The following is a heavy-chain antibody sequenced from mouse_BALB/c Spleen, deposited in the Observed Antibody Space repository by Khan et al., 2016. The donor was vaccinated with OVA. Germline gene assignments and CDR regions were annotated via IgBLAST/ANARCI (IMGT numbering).Heavy chain of an antibody. J-gene: IGHJ4*01. CDR3: ARLRYNGTIDC. V-gene: IGHV9-3-1*01. D-gene: IGHD2-14*01. Sequence: QIQLVQSGPELKKPGETVQISCKASGFTFTHYGMNWVKQAPGKGLKWMGWINTYTGEPTFADDFKGRFAFSLETAASTAYLQINSLKNEDTATYDGARLRYNGTIDCWGQGTSVTGSS. CDR1: GFTFTHYG. CDR2: INTYTGEP.